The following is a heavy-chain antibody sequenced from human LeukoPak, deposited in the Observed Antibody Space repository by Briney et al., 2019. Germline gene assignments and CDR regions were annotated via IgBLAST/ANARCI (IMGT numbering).Heavy chain of an antibody. J-gene: IGHJ4*02. Sequence: GGSLRLSCAASGFTFSSYAMSWVRQAPGKGLEWVSAISGSGGSTYYADSVKGRFTISRDNSKNTLYLQMNSLRAEDTAVYYCARDLVRIAAGGRESAPDYWGQGTLVTVSS. D-gene: IGHD6-13*01. CDR2: ISGSGGST. CDR1: GFTFSSYA. CDR3: ARDLVRIAAGGRESAPDY. V-gene: IGHV3-23*01.